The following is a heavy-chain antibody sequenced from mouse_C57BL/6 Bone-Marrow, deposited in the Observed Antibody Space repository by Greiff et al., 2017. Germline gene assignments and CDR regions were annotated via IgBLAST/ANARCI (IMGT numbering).Heavy chain of an antibody. V-gene: IGHV1-76*01. CDR1: GYTFTDYY. J-gene: IGHJ4*01. Sequence: LQESGAELVRPGASVKLSCKASGYTFTDYYINWVKQRPGQGLEWIARIYPGSGNTYYNEKFKGKATLTAEKSSSTAYMQLSSLTSEDSAVYFCARGIAMDYGGQGTSVTVSS. CDR2: IYPGSGNT. CDR3: ARGIAMDY.